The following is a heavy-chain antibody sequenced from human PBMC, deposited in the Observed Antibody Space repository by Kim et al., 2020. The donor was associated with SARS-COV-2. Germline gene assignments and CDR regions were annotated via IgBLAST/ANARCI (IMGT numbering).Heavy chain of an antibody. Sequence: ASVKVSCRASGYTFTSSFIHWLRQAPGQGLEWVGMINPSGGGTSYAQRFQDRVTMTRDTSSSIVYMELSSLRSDDTAVYYCARVPYSSSSPFDFWGQGTL. D-gene: IGHD6-6*01. CDR1: GYTFTSSF. CDR2: INPSGGGT. J-gene: IGHJ4*02. CDR3: ARVPYSSSSPFDF. V-gene: IGHV1-46*01.